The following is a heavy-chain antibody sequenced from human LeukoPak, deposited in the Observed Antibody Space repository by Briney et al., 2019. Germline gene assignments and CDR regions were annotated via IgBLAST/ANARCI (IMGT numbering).Heavy chain of an antibody. CDR1: GFTFSSYW. V-gene: IGHV3-74*01. CDR2: IKDGGTTT. J-gene: IGHJ4*02. CDR3: TTIRPGY. Sequence: PGGSLRLSCAASGFTFSSYWRHWVRQVPGKGLVWVARIKDGGTTTDYADSVKGRFTISRDDAKNTLYLQMNSLRAEDTAVYYCTTIRPGYWGQGTLVTVSP. D-gene: IGHD5-12*01.